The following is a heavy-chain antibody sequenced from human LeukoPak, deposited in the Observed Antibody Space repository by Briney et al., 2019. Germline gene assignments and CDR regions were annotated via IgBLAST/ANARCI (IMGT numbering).Heavy chain of an antibody. V-gene: IGHV4-38-2*02. J-gene: IGHJ5*02. CDR2: IYHSGST. CDR1: GYSISSGYY. D-gene: IGHD1-20*01. Sequence: KSSETLSLTCTVSGYSISSGYYWGWIRQPPGKGLEWIGSIYHSGSTYYNPSLKSRVTISVDTSKNQFSLKLSSVTAADTAVYYCARESYVQYNWNDVGGNWFDPWGQGTLVTVSS. CDR3: ARESYVQYNWNDVGGNWFDP.